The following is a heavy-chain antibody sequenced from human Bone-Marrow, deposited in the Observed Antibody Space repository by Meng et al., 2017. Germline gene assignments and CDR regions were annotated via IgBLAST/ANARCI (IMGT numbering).Heavy chain of an antibody. CDR1: GFTISNNY. J-gene: IGHJ4*02. D-gene: IGHD3-10*01. V-gene: IGHV3-53*01. CDR2: IYSGGST. CDR3: AKDPGYGLGTYYEGY. Sequence: EVQLVESGGALIQPGGSLRLSCAASGFTISNNYMSWVRQAPGKGLEWVSVIYSGGSTYYADSVKGRFTISRDNSKNTLYLQMNSLRAEDTAMYYCAKDPGYGLGTYYEGYWGQGALVTVSS.